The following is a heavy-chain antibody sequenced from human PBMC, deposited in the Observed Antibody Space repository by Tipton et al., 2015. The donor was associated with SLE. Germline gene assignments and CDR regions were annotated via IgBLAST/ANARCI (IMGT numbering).Heavy chain of an antibody. V-gene: IGHV4-38-2*01. Sequence: TLSLTCAVSGYSISSGYYWGWIRQPPGKGLEWIGSIYYSGSTYYNPSLKSRVTISVDTSKNQLSLELTSVTAADTAVFYCARLGAGYNMFPHWYFDLWGRGTLVTVSS. CDR2: IYYSGST. D-gene: IGHD5-24*01. CDR3: ARLGAGYNMFPHWYFDL. J-gene: IGHJ2*01. CDR1: GYSISSGYY.